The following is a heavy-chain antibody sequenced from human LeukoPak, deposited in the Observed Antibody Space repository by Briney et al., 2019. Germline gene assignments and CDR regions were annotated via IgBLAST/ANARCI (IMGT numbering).Heavy chain of an antibody. V-gene: IGHV3-30*04. J-gene: IGHJ6*02. Sequence: GGSLRLSCAASGFTFSSYAMHWVRQAPGKGLEWVAVISYDGSNKYYADSVKGRFTISRDNSKNTLYLQMNSLRAEDTAVYYCAKERDIVGRSIGMDVWGQGTTVTVSS. CDR1: GFTFSSYA. D-gene: IGHD2-15*01. CDR3: AKERDIVGRSIGMDV. CDR2: ISYDGSNK.